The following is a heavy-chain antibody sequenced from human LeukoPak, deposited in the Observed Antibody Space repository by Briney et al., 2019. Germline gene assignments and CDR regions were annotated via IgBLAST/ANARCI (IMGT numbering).Heavy chain of an antibody. D-gene: IGHD7-27*01. J-gene: IGHJ5*02. V-gene: IGHV4-59*12. CDR3: ARDGGLGTNWFDP. Sequence: PSETLSLTCTVSGGSISSYYWSWIRQPPGKGLEWIGYIYYSGSTYYNPSLKSRVTISVDTSKNQFSLKLSSVTAADTAVYYCARDGGLGTNWFDPWGQGPLVTASS. CDR2: IYYSGST. CDR1: GGSISSYY.